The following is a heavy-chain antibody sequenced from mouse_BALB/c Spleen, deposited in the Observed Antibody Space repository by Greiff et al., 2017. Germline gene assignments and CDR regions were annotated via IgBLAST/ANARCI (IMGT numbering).Heavy chain of an antibody. CDR1: GFTFSSFG. CDR2: ISSGSSTI. CDR3: ARGLLRPSWFAY. D-gene: IGHD1-2*01. J-gene: IGHJ3*01. V-gene: IGHV5-17*02. Sequence: EVKLMESGGGLVQPGGSRKLSCAASGFTFSSFGMHWVRQAPEKGLEWVAYISSGSSTIYYADTVKGRFTISRDNPKNTLFLQMTSLRSEDTAMYYCARGLLRPSWFAYWGQGTLVTVSA.